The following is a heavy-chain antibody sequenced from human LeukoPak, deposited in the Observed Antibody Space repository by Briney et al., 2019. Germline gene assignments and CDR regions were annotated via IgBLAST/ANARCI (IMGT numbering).Heavy chain of an antibody. J-gene: IGHJ4*02. CDR3: ARDWDSRNDYFDP. Sequence: GASVKVSRKASGYTFTSYGISWVRQAPGRGLEWMGWTSAHNDDTNYAETLQGRLTMTTDISTSTAYMELTSLRSDDTAVYYCARDWDSRNDYFDPWGQGTLVIVSS. CDR2: TSAHNDDT. V-gene: IGHV1-18*01. CDR1: GYTFTSYG. D-gene: IGHD1-1*01.